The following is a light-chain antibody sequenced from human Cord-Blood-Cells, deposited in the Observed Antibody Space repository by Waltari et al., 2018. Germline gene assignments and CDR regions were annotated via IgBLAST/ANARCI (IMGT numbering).Light chain of an antibody. CDR3: CSYAGSSTYV. CDR1: SSDVGRYNL. J-gene: IGLJ1*01. CDR2: EGS. Sequence: QSALTQPASVSGSPGQSITISCTGTSSDVGRYNLVSWYQQHPVKAPKLMIYEGSKRPSGVSNRFSCYKSGNTASLTISGLQAEDEADYYCCSYAGSSTYVFGTGTKVTVL. V-gene: IGLV2-23*01.